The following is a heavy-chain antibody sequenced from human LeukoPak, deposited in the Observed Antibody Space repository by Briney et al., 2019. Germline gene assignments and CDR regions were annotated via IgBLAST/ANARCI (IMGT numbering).Heavy chain of an antibody. V-gene: IGHV1-2*06. J-gene: IGHJ4*02. D-gene: IGHD3-22*01. CDR3: ARDGSYDSSGYYNY. CDR2: ISPNSGGT. CDR1: GYTFTGYY. Sequence: GASVKVSCKASGYTFTGYYMHWVRQAPGQGLEWMGRISPNSGGTNYAQKFQGRVTMTRDTSISTAYMELSRLRSDDTAVYYCARDGSYDSSGYYNYWGQGTLVTVSS.